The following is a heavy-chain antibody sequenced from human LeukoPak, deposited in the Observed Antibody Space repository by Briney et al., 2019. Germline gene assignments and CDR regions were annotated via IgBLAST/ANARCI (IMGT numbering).Heavy chain of an antibody. J-gene: IGHJ6*03. D-gene: IGHD3-10*01. Sequence: SETLSLTCAVSGGSISGYSWTWIRQPPGKGLEWIGEIDHSGSTNYKTSLKSRVTISVDTSKNVCSLKLSSVTAADTAVYYCARMSRARIGLLRGERRPPVMDVWGKGTMVTIYS. V-gene: IGHV4-34*01. CDR1: GGSISGYS. CDR3: ARMSRARIGLLRGERRPPVMDV. CDR2: IDHSGST.